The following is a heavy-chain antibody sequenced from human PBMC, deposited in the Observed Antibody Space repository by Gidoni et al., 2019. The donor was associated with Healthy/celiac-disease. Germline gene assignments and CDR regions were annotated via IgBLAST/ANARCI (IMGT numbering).Heavy chain of an antibody. CDR3: ARGPGSAFDI. CDR1: GFIFSSYS. J-gene: IGHJ3*02. Sequence: EVQLVESGGGLVKPGGSLRLSCAASGFIFSSYSMNWVRQAPGKGLEWVSSISSSSSYIYYADSVKGRFTISRDNAKNSLYLQMNSLRAEDTAVYYCARGPGSAFDIWGQGTMVTVSS. CDR2: ISSSSSYI. V-gene: IGHV3-21*02.